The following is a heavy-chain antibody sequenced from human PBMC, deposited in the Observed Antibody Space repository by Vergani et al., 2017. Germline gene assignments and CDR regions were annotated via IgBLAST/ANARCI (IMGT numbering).Heavy chain of an antibody. CDR1: GFSFNSYW. CDR3: ARARCIETCYMSNWLDS. CDR2: IKSDGSIT. D-gene: IGHD3-9*01. Sequence: DVHLAESGGGFFQPGGSLRLSCSASGFSFNSYWMHWVRQVPGKGLLWVSRIKSDGSITAYAVSVKGRFTISRDNAKNTLYLQMNSLRVEDTGVYYCARARCIETCYMSNWLDSWGQGTLVTVSS. V-gene: IGHV3-74*03. J-gene: IGHJ5*01.